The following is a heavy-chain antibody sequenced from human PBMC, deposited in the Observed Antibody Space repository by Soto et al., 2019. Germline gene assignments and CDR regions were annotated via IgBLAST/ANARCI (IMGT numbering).Heavy chain of an antibody. CDR3: PKSTRWVAKGGMDV. CDR2: ISNDGIKK. CDR1: GFTFSDYG. V-gene: IGHV3-30*18. J-gene: IGHJ6*02. Sequence: QVQLVESGGGVVQPGRSLRLSCAASGFTFSDYGVHWVRQAPGKGLEWVAGISNDGIKKNYGESAKGRFTISRDNSKNKLYLQMNSLRTEDSAVYYCPKSTRWVAKGGMDVWGQGTTVTVSS. D-gene: IGHD2-15*01.